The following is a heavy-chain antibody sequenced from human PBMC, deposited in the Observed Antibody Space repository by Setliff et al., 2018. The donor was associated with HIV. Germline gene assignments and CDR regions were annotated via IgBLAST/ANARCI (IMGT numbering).Heavy chain of an antibody. CDR2: IYPGDSDT. J-gene: IGHJ3*02. CDR1: GYSFTSYW. V-gene: IGHV5-51*01. Sequence: HGESLKISCKGSGYSFTSYWIGWVRQMTGKGLEWMGIIYPGDSDTRYSPSFQGNVPISADKSITTAYLQWSSLKASDTAMYYCARHLRGGYCSGGSCFNDAFDIWGQGTMVTVSS. CDR3: ARHLRGGYCSGGSCFNDAFDI. D-gene: IGHD2-15*01.